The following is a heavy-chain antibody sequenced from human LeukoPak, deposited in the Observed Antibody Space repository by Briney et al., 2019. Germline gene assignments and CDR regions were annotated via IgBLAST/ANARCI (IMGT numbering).Heavy chain of an antibody. V-gene: IGHV4-59*07. CDR3: ASESYGPYVY. CDR2: IYYSGST. J-gene: IGHJ4*02. Sequence: SHTLSLTRSVSGVSISSYYWSWIRQPPGKGLEWIGYIYYSGSTNYNPSLKSRVTISVDTSKNQFSLKLSSVTAADTAVYYCASESYGPYVYWGQGTLVTVSS. D-gene: IGHD5-18*01. CDR1: GVSISSYY.